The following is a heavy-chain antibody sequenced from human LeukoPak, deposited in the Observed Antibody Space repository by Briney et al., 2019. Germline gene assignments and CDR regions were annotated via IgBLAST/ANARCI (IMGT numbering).Heavy chain of an antibody. V-gene: IGHV1-2*02. J-gene: IGHJ6*03. D-gene: IGHD6-13*01. Sequence: ASVKVSCKASGYTFTGYYMHWVRQAPGQGLEWMGWINPNSGGTNYAQKFQGRVTMTRDTSISTAYMELSRLRSDDTAVYYCARDRAYSSSWRSYYYYMDVWGKGTTVTVSS. CDR2: INPNSGGT. CDR1: GYTFTGYY. CDR3: ARDRAYSSSWRSYYYYMDV.